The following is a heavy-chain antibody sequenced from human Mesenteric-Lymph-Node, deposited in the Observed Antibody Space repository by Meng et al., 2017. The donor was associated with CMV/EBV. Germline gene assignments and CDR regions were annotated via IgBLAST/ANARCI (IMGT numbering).Heavy chain of an antibody. V-gene: IGHV1-46*01. D-gene: IGHD6-13*01. CDR3: ARGTHSSSWYSFDY. CDR2: INPSGGST. Sequence: SGYTFSSYYMHWVRQAPGQGLEWMGVINPSGGSTTYAQKFQGTVTMTRDTSTSTIYMELSSLRSEDTAVYYCARGTHSSSWYSFDYWGQGTLVTVSS. J-gene: IGHJ4*02. CDR1: GYTFSSYY.